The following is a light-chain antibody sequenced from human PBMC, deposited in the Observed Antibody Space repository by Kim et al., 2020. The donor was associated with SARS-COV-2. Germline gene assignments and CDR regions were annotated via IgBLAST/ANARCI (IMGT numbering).Light chain of an antibody. CDR3: ATWDDSVSGWV. Sequence: QSVLTQPPSASGTPGQRVTISCSYIGSNFLFWYQQVPGTAPKVLIYRNDQRPSVVPDRFSGSKSGTPASLAITGLRSEDEADYYCATWDDSVSGWV. V-gene: IGLV1-47*01. CDR1: SYIGSNF. J-gene: IGLJ3*02. CDR2: RND.